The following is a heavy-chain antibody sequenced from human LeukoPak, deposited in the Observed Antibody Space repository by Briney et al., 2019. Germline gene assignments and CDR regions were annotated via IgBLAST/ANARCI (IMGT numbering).Heavy chain of an antibody. CDR2: ISYDGSNK. J-gene: IGHJ4*02. D-gene: IGHD6-13*01. CDR1: GFSFRSYG. V-gene: IGHV3-30*19. CDR3: ARDRSSWSKFDY. Sequence: GRSLRLSCAASGFSFRSYGMHWVRQAPGKGLEWVAVISYDGSNKYYADSVKGRFTISRDNSKNTLYLQMNSLRAEDTAVYYCARDRSSWSKFDYWGQGTLVTVSS.